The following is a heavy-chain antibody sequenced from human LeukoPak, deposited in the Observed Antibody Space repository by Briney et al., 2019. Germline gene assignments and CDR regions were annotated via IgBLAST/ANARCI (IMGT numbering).Heavy chain of an antibody. CDR2: ISGSGDST. D-gene: IGHD5-12*01. V-gene: IGHV3-23*01. Sequence: GGSLRLSCPASGFTLSSNAMSWLRQAPAKGLEWVSAISGSGDSTYYADTVKGRFTISRDNSKNTLNLQMNSLRAEDTAVYFCAKAVSPVDVGYWGRGTLVTVSS. CDR3: AKAVSPVDVGY. CDR1: GFTLSSNA. J-gene: IGHJ4*02.